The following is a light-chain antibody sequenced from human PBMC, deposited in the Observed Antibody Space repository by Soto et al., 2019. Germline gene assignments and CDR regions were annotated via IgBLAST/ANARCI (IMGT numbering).Light chain of an antibody. Sequence: DIQMTQSPSSLSASVGDRVTITCRASQIISTYLNWYQQRAGLAPRLLIYAASSLQSGVPPRFSGSGSGTDFTLTISSLQLDDFATYYCQQSYNTPLTFGQGTKWIS. V-gene: IGKV1-39*01. CDR3: QQSYNTPLT. CDR1: QIISTY. J-gene: IGKJ1*01. CDR2: AAS.